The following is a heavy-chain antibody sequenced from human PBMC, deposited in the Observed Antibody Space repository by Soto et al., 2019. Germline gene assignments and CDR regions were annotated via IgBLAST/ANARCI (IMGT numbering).Heavy chain of an antibody. J-gene: IGHJ5*02. CDR3: ARDPGVLRFLEWLLNDWFDP. Sequence: GGSLRLSCAASGFTFSSYGMHWVRQAPGKGLEWVAVIWYDGSNKYYADSVKGRFTISRDNSKNTLYLQMNSLRAEDTAVYYCARDPGVLRFLEWLLNDWFDPWGQGTLVTVSS. CDR2: IWYDGSNK. V-gene: IGHV3-33*01. CDR1: GFTFSSYG. D-gene: IGHD3-3*01.